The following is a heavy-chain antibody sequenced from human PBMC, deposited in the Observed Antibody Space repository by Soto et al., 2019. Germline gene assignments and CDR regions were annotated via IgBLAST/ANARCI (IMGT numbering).Heavy chain of an antibody. CDR3: AKDPLYGDYGQYYYYGMDV. V-gene: IGHV4-39*02. J-gene: IGHJ6*02. D-gene: IGHD4-17*01. CDR1: GGSISSSSYY. Sequence: PSETLSLTCTVSGGSISSSSYYWGWIRQPPGKGLEWIGSIYYSGSTYYNPSLKSRVTISVDTSKNQFSLKLSSVTAADTAVYYCAKDPLYGDYGQYYYYGMDVWGQGTTVTVSS. CDR2: IYYSGST.